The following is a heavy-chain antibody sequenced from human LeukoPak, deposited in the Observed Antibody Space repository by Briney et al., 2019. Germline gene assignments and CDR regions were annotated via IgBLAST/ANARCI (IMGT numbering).Heavy chain of an antibody. CDR1: GYTFTSYG. D-gene: IGHD2-2*01. CDR3: ARDRYCSSTSCYPKRRFDP. V-gene: IGHV1-18*01. Sequence: ASVKVSCKASGYTFTSYGISWVRQAPGQGLEWMGWISAYNGNTNYAQKLQGRVTMTTDISTSTAYMELRSLRSDDTAVYYCARDRYCSSTSCYPKRRFDPWGRGTLVTVSS. J-gene: IGHJ5*02. CDR2: ISAYNGNT.